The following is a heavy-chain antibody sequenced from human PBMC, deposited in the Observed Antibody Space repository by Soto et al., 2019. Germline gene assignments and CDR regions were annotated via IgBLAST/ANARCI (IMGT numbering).Heavy chain of an antibody. J-gene: IGHJ5*02. V-gene: IGHV1-69*01. D-gene: IGHD6-13*01. Sequence: QVQLVQSGAEVKKPGSSVKVSCKASGGTFSSYAISWVRQAPGQGLEWMGGIIPIFGTANYAQKFQGRVTITADESTSKPYMDRRSVESADTAVYYCANEPYSSSGYWFDPWGQGTLVTVSS. CDR1: GGTFSSYA. CDR2: IIPIFGTA. CDR3: ANEPYSSSGYWFDP.